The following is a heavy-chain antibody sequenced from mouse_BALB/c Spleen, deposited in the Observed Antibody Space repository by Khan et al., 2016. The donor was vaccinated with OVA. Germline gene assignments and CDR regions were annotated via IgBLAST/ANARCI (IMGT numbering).Heavy chain of an antibody. CDR1: GYSITNGYN. CDR3: AGGLPSY. J-gene: IGHJ3*01. D-gene: IGHD2-2*01. CDR2: IQFSGST. V-gene: IGHV3-1*02. Sequence: EVQLQESGPDLVKPSQSLSLTCTVTGYSITNGYNWHWIRQFPGNKLEWMGYIQFSGSTRYNPYLKSRISITRDPSKNQFFLQLNSVTTEDTSTYDCAGGLPSYWGQGTLFTVSA.